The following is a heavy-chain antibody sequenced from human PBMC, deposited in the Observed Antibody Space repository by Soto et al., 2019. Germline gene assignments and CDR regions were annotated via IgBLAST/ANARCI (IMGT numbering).Heavy chain of an antibody. CDR3: ARTTVTTQVYPYYYYGMDV. V-gene: IGHV1-69*17. CDR2: IIPMFGIT. J-gene: IGHJ6*02. CDR1: GGTFSSSA. Sequence: QVQLVQSGAEVKRPGSSVKVSCKASGGTFSSSALSWVRQAPGQGLEWMGEIIPMFGITKYAQKLQGRVTMTADTSTSTAYMERSSLRSEDTAVYYCARTTVTTQVYPYYYYGMDVWGQGTTVTVSS. D-gene: IGHD4-17*01.